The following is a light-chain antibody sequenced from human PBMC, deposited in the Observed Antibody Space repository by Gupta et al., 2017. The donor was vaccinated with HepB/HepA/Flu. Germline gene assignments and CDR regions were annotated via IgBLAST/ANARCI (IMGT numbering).Light chain of an antibody. Sequence: EIVFTQSPATLSLSPGERATLSCRASQGISNSLAWYQQKPGQAPMILIYDASDRATGIPARFSGSGSGTDFTLTISSLEPEDFAVYYCQQRSTWSRAFGGGTKVEIK. CDR2: DAS. CDR1: QGISNS. J-gene: IGKJ4*01. CDR3: QQRSTWSRA. V-gene: IGKV3-11*01.